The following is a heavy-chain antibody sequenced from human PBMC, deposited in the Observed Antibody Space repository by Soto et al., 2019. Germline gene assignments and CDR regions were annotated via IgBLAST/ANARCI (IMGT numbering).Heavy chain of an antibody. Sequence: PGGSLRLSCAAASGFTFSNYWMSWVRQAPGKGLEWVANIRQDGNEKYHVNSVKGRFTISRDNAKNSLSLQMNSLRVEDTAVYYCAREEGRTFGAWGQGTTVTVSS. CDR3: AREEGRTFGA. CDR2: IRQDGNEK. J-gene: IGHJ6*02. CDR1: GFTFSNYW. D-gene: IGHD3-3*01. V-gene: IGHV3-7*05.